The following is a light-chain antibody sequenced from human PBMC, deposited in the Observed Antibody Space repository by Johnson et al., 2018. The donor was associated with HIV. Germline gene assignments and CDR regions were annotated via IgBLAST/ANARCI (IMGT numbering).Light chain of an antibody. CDR2: ENN. Sequence: HSVLTQPPSVSAAPGQKVTFSCSGSSSNIGENFVSWYQQLPGTAPKLLIYENNKRPSGIPDRFSGSKSGTSATLGITGLQTGDEAYYYCATWDGSLTIGGVF. CDR1: SSNIGENF. V-gene: IGLV1-51*02. CDR3: ATWDGSLTIGGV. J-gene: IGLJ1*01.